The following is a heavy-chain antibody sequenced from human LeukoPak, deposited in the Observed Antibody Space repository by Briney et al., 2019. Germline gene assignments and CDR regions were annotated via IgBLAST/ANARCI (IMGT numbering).Heavy chain of an antibody. D-gene: IGHD3-22*01. Sequence: ASVKVSFKASGYTFTVYFMHWVRQAPGQGVEGMGWINPNSGGTNYTQKFQGRVTMTRDTSISTAYMELSRLRSDDTAVYYCARELNYDSSGYYFDYWGQGTLVTVSS. V-gene: IGHV1-2*02. CDR2: INPNSGGT. J-gene: IGHJ4*02. CDR3: ARELNYDSSGYYFDY. CDR1: GYTFTVYF.